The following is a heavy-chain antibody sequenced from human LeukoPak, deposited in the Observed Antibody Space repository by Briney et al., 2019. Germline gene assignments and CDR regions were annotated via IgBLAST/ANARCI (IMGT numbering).Heavy chain of an antibody. J-gene: IGHJ3*02. V-gene: IGHV3-23*01. D-gene: IGHD4-17*01. CDR3: AKGDYGDYRGNAFDI. CDR1: GFTFSSYA. CDR2: ISGSGGST. Sequence: GGSLRLSCAASGFTFSSYAMSWVRQAPGKGLEWVSAISGSGGSTYYADSVKGRFTISRDNSKNTLYLQMNSLGAEDTAVYYCAKGDYGDYRGNAFDIWGQGTMVTVSS.